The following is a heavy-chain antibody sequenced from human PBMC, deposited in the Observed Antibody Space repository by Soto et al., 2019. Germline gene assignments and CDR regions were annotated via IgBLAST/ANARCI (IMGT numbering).Heavy chain of an antibody. V-gene: IGHV4-31*03. CDR1: GGSISSGGYY. Sequence: QVQLQESGPGLVKPSQTLSLTCTVSGGSISSGGYYWSWIRQHPGKGLEWIGYIYYSGSTYYNPTLQSRVTISVDTSKNQFSRKLSSVTAAATAVYYCARSGYSYGPNPLLYWGQGTLVTVSS. CDR3: ARSGYSYGPNPLLY. D-gene: IGHD5-18*01. CDR2: IYYSGST. J-gene: IGHJ4*02.